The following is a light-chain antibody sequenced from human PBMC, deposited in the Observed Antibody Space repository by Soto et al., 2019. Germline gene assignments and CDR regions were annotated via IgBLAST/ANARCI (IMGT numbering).Light chain of an antibody. CDR1: SSNIGSTT. CDR3: AAWDDSLNGYV. V-gene: IGLV1-44*01. Sequence: QSVSTQPPHATGTPREKGTISCFGGSSNIGSTTVNLYQQLPGTAPKLLISNNNRRPPGVPDRFSGSKSGTSASLAISGLQSEDAADYYCAAWDDSLNGYVFGIGTKVTGL. CDR2: NNN. J-gene: IGLJ1*01.